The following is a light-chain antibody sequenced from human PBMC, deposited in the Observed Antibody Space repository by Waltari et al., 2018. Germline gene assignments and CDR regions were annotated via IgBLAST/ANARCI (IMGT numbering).Light chain of an antibody. CDR3: QQYNTWPYT. V-gene: IGKV3-15*01. CDR1: QSIRSN. Sequence: EIVMTQSPATLSVSPGERGTPSCRASQSIRSNLAWYQQKPGQAPRLLIYCASSRATGIPARFSGTGSGTEFTLTINSLQSEDFAVYYCQQYNTWPYTFGQGTKLEIK. CDR2: CAS. J-gene: IGKJ2*01.